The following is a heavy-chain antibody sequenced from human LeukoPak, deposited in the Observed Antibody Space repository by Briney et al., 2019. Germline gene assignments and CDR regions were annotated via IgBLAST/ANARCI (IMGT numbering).Heavy chain of an antibody. V-gene: IGHV4-34*01. CDR3: ARKTVIVVVNWFDP. CDR2: INHSGST. D-gene: IGHD3-22*01. J-gene: IGHJ5*02. CDR1: GGSFSGYY. Sequence: SETLSLTCAVYGGSFSGYYWSWIRQPPGKGLEWIGEINHSGSTHYNPSLKSRVTTSVDTSKNQFSLKLSSVTAADTAVYYCARKTVIVVVNWFDPWGQGTLVTVSS.